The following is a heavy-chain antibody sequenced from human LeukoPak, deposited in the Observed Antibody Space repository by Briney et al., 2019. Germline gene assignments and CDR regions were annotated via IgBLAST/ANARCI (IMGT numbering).Heavy chain of an antibody. CDR1: GFSFSTYS. V-gene: IGHV3-48*02. CDR3: ARDPHALDY. J-gene: IGHJ4*02. CDR2: IYSSGTTI. Sequence: GGSLRLSCATSGFSFSTYSMNWVDQAPGKGLEWVSYIYSSGTTIYYADSVKGRFTISRDNAKNSLYLQMNSLRDEDTAVYYCARDPHALDYWGQGTLVTVSS.